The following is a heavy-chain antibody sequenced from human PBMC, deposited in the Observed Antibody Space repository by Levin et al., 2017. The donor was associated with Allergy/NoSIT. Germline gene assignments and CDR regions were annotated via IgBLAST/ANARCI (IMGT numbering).Heavy chain of an antibody. CDR1: GGSISSGSYY. Sequence: SETLSLTCKVSGGSISSGSYYWSWLRQPAAKGLEWIGRIYSSGSANYNPSLKRRVTISVDTSKNQFSLKLSSVTAADTAVYYCARAEVGSEHWGQGTLVTVSS. D-gene: IGHD3-10*01. J-gene: IGHJ4*02. V-gene: IGHV4-61*02. CDR2: IYSSGSA. CDR3: ARAEVGSEH.